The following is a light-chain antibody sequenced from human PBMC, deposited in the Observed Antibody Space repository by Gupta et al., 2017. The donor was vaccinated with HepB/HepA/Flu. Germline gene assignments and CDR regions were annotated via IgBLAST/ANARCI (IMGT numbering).Light chain of an antibody. J-gene: IGKJ1*01. Sequence: EIVLTQSPGTLSLSPGERATLSCRASQSVSSSYLAWYQQKPGQAPRLLIYGASSRATGIPDRFSGSGPGTDFTLTISRLEPEDFAVYYCQQDGSSLRAFGQGTKVEIK. CDR3: QQDGSSLRA. V-gene: IGKV3-20*01. CDR2: GAS. CDR1: QSVSSSY.